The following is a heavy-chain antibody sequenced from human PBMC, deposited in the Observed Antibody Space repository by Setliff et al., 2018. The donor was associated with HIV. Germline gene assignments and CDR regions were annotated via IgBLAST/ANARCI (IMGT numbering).Heavy chain of an antibody. Sequence: ASVKVSCKAVGYSLTSYGINWVRKAPGQGLEWMGWISSDHGSTEYAQKFHGRFTMTTDTSTNTAYMELTSLRFDDTAIYYCARGGLQVAFIIPDYWGQGTLVTVSS. V-gene: IGHV1-18*01. CDR1: GYSLTSYG. CDR3: ARGGLQVAFIIPDY. J-gene: IGHJ4*02. D-gene: IGHD3-10*01. CDR2: ISSDHGST.